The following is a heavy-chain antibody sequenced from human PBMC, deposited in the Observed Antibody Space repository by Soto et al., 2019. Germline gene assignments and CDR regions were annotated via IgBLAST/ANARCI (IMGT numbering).Heavy chain of an antibody. Sequence: PSETLSLTCTVSGGSISSGGYYWSWIRQHPGKGLEWIGYIYYSGSTYYNPSPKSRVTISVDTSKNQFSLKLSSVTAADTAVYYCARDVFYDSSGYTLLNWFDPWGQGTLVTVSS. D-gene: IGHD3-22*01. CDR2: IYYSGST. J-gene: IGHJ5*02. CDR1: GGSISSGGYY. CDR3: ARDVFYDSSGYTLLNWFDP. V-gene: IGHV4-31*03.